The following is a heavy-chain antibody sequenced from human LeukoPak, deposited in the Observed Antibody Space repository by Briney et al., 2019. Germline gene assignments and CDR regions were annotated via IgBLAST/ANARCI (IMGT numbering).Heavy chain of an antibody. Sequence: GGSLRLSCAASGFTFSSYAMHWVRQAPGKGLEWVAVISYDGSNKYYADSVKGRFTISRHNSKNTLYLQMNSLRAEDTAVYYCARARVRSMVRGVIITNGFDYWGQGTLVTVSS. V-gene: IGHV3-30*04. CDR2: ISYDGSNK. CDR1: GFTFSSYA. J-gene: IGHJ4*02. CDR3: ARARVRSMVRGVIITNGFDY. D-gene: IGHD3-10*01.